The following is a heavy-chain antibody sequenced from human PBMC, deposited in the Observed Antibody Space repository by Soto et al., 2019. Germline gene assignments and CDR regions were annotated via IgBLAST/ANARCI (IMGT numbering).Heavy chain of an antibody. V-gene: IGHV1-69*13. CDR3: AHHGGDIIVVAAPPRWFDP. D-gene: IGHD2-15*01. CDR2: IIPIFGTA. Sequence: GASVKVSCKASGCTFSIYAISWVRKAPGQGLEWMGGIIPIFGTANYAQKFQGSLTITADESTTTAYMELSSLRSEDTAVYYCAHHGGDIIVVAAPPRWFDPWGQGTLVTVSS. J-gene: IGHJ5*02. CDR1: GCTFSIYA.